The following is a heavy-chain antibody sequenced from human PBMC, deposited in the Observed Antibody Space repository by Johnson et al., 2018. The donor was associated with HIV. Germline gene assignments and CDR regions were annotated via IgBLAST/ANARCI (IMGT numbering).Heavy chain of an antibody. Sequence: VQLLESGGGVVQPGRSLRLSCAASGFTFSSYAMHWVRQAPGKGLEWVSYISSSGSTIYYADSVKGRFTISRDNAKNSLYLQMNSLRAEDTAVYYCARDRNIAARQDAFDIWGQGTMVTVSS. CDR2: ISSSGSTI. D-gene: IGHD6-6*01. J-gene: IGHJ3*02. CDR3: ARDRNIAARQDAFDI. CDR1: GFTFSSYA. V-gene: IGHV3-48*04.